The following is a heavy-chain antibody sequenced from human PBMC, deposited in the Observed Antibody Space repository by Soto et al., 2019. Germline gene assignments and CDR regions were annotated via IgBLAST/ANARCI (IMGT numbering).Heavy chain of an antibody. CDR3: ARDRIVGDTVTTCLGDYGMDV. D-gene: IGHD4-17*01. CDR2: ISSSSSYI. J-gene: IGHJ6*02. Sequence: EVQLVESGGGLVKPGGSLRLSCAASGFTFSSYSMNWVRLAPGKGLEWVSSISSSSSYIYYADSVKGRFTISRDNAKNSLYRQMNSLRAEDTAVYYCARDRIVGDTVTTCLGDYGMDVWGQGTTVTVSS. CDR1: GFTFSSYS. V-gene: IGHV3-21*01.